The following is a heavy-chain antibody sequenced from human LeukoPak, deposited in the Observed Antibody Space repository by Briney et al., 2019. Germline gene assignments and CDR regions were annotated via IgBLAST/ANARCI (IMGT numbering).Heavy chain of an antibody. CDR3: ARLWEPERIDAFDI. D-gene: IGHD1-26*01. CDR1: GGSISSYY. CDR2: IYYSGST. J-gene: IGHJ3*02. Sequence: SETLSLTCTVSGGSISSYYWSWIRQPPGKGLEWIGYIYYSGSTNYNPSLKSRVTISVGTSKNQFSLKLSSVTAADTAVYYCARLWEPERIDAFDIWGQGTMVTVSS. V-gene: IGHV4-59*08.